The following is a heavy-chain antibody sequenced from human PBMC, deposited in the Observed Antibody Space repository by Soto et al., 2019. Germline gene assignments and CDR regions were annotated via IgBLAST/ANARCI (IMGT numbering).Heavy chain of an antibody. CDR1: GDTFSSFT. Sequence: QVQLVQSGAEVKKPGSSVKVSCKASGDTFSSFTISWVRQAPGQGLEWMGRIIPIVGIPDYAQKFQGRVTITADKSTSTAYMELSSLRSEDTAVYFCAREVGFPSGYKDYYYYDMDVWGKGTAVTVSS. D-gene: IGHD3-22*01. CDR3: AREVGFPSGYKDYYYYDMDV. CDR2: IIPIVGIP. V-gene: IGHV1-69*02. J-gene: IGHJ6*03.